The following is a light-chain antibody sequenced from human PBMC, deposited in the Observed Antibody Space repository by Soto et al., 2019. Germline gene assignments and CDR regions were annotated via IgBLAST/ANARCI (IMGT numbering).Light chain of an antibody. CDR3: QQYGSSRWT. CDR1: QSVSGSY. CDR2: GAS. Sequence: EIVLTQSPGTLSLSPGERATLSCRASQSVSGSYLAWYQQRPGQAPRLLIYGASSRATGIPDRFSGSGSGTDFTLTITRLEPEDLAVYYCQQYGSSRWTFGRGTKVEIK. J-gene: IGKJ1*01. V-gene: IGKV3-20*01.